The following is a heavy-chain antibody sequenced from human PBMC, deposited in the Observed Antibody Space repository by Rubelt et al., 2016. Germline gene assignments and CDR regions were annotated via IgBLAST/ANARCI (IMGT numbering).Heavy chain of an antibody. D-gene: IGHD1-7*01. Sequence: QVQLQESGPGLVKPSGTLSLTCAVSGGSISSNNYWSWVRQPPGKGLEWIGEVYHSGDTKYNPSPKGRVTMSLDKSKNQVCLRLGSVTDADTAVDYCARDTWNYVDWGQGTLVTVSA. CDR3: ARDTWNYVD. CDR1: GGSISSNNY. J-gene: IGHJ4*02. V-gene: IGHV4-4*02. CDR2: VYHSGDT.